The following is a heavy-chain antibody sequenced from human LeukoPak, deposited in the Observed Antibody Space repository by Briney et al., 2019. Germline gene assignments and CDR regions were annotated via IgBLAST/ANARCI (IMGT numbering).Heavy chain of an antibody. J-gene: IGHJ5*02. D-gene: IGHD4-17*01. CDR3: ARHRPTDEYGDYGWFDP. V-gene: IGHV4-39*01. CDR1: GGSITSRSDY. Sequence: PSETLSLTCTVSGGSITSRSDYWGWIRQPPGKGLEWIGSIFYSGSAYQNPSLKGRVTISVDKSKNQFSLKLSSMTAADTAVYYCARHRPTDEYGDYGWFDPWGQGTLVTVSS. CDR2: IFYSGSA.